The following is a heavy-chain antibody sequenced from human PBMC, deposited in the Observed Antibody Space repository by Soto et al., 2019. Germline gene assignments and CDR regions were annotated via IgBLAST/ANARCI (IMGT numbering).Heavy chain of an antibody. CDR3: ARHHDFPRDETYYGMDV. D-gene: IGHD1-1*01. CDR1: GYSFTSYW. Sequence: GESLKISCKGSGYSFTSYWIGWVRQMPGKGLEWMGIIYPGDSDTRYSPSFQGQVTISADKSISTTYLQWSSLKASDTAMCYCARHHDFPRDETYYGMDVWGQGTTVTVSS. CDR2: IYPGDSDT. V-gene: IGHV5-51*01. J-gene: IGHJ6*02.